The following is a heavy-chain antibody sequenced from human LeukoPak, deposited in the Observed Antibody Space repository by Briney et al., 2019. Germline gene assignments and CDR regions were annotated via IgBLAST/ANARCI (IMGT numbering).Heavy chain of an antibody. J-gene: IGHJ4*02. CDR1: GFTFDDYA. CDR2: ISWNSGSI. D-gene: IGHD1-26*01. V-gene: IGHV3-9*01. Sequence: GGSLRLSCAASGFTFDDYAMHWVRQAPGKGLEGVSGISWNSGSIGYADSVKGRFTISRDSSKNTLYLQMNSLRAEDRAVYYCAKGREAYSGSYTPFDYWGQGTLVTVSS. CDR3: AKGREAYSGSYTPFDY.